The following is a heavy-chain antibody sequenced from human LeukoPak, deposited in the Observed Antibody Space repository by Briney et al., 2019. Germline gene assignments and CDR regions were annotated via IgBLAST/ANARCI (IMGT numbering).Heavy chain of an antibody. CDR3: ARDPGGGSLYYYYGMDV. CDR1: GYTFTSYG. CDR2: ISAYNGNT. D-gene: IGHD2-15*01. J-gene: IGHJ6*04. Sequence: ASVKVSCKASGYTFTSYGISWVRQAPGQGLEWMGWISAYNGNTNYAQELQGRVTMTTDTSTSTAYMELRSLRSDDTAVYYCARDPGGGSLYYYYGMDVWGKGTTVTVSS. V-gene: IGHV1-18*04.